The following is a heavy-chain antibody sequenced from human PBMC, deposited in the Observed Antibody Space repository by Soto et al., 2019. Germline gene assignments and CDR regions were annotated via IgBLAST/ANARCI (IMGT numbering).Heavy chain of an antibody. V-gene: IGHV4-31*03. CDR1: GGSISSGGYY. Sequence: QVQLQESGPGLVKPSQTLSLTCTVSGGSISSGGYYWSWIRQHPGKGLEWIGYIYYSGSTYYNPSIKSRVTISVDTSKNQFSLKLSSVTAADTAVYYCARARGIAAAGLSLKSAFDIWGQGTMVTVSS. CDR3: ARARGIAAAGLSLKSAFDI. CDR2: IYYSGST. D-gene: IGHD6-13*01. J-gene: IGHJ3*02.